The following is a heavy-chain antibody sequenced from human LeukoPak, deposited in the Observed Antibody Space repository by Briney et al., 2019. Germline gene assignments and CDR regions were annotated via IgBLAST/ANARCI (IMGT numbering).Heavy chain of an antibody. J-gene: IGHJ4*02. V-gene: IGHV4-34*01. D-gene: IGHD6-19*01. CDR2: INHSGST. CDR1: GGSFSGYY. CDR3: ARGPPWYSSGWYYFDY. Sequence: PSETLSLTCAVYGGSFSGYYWSWIRQPPGKGLEWIGEINHSGSTNYNPSLKSRVTISVDTSKNQFSLKLSSVTAADTAVYYCARGPPWYSSGWYYFDYWGQGTLVTVSS.